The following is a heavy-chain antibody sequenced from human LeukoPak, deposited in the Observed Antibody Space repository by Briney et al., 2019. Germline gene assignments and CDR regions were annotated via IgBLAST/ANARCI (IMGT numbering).Heavy chain of an antibody. CDR1: GGSISSYY. D-gene: IGHD2-2*01. CDR2: IYYSGST. J-gene: IGHJ4*02. CDR3: ARGSTGPFDY. Sequence: SETLSLTCTVSGGSISSYYWSWIRQPPGKGLEWIGYIYYSGSTNYNPSLKSRVTISVDTSKDQFSLKVTSVTAADTAVYYCARGSTGPFDYWGQGTLVTVSS. V-gene: IGHV4-59*01.